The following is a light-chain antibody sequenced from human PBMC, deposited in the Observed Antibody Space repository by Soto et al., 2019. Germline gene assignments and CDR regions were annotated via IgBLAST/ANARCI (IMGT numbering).Light chain of an antibody. Sequence: QSALTQPPSASGSPGQSVTISCTGTSRDIGSYDFVAWYQQHPGKAPKLIIYEVTKRPSGVSTRFSGSQSGNTASLTISGLQAEDEADYYCFSYAGSPTSYVFGTGTKLTVL. CDR1: SRDIGSYDF. CDR2: EVT. J-gene: IGLJ1*01. V-gene: IGLV2-23*02. CDR3: FSYAGSPTSYV.